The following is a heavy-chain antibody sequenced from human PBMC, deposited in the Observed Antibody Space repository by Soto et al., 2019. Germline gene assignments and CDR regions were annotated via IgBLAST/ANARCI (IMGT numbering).Heavy chain of an antibody. CDR2: ISCDGSNK. J-gene: IGHJ6*02. Sequence: QVQLVESGGGVVQPGRSLRLSCAASRFTFSSYGMHWVRQAPGKGLEWVAAISCDGSNKNYADSVKCRFTISRDNSKKPVYMQMNGVRGGGTAVYHCAKGLVGYVFGVQDYHYGMDVWGQGTTVTVSS. D-gene: IGHD2-8*02. CDR1: RFTFSSYG. CDR3: AKGLVGYVFGVQDYHYGMDV. V-gene: IGHV3-30*18.